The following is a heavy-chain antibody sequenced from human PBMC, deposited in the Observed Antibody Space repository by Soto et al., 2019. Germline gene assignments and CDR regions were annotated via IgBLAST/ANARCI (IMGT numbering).Heavy chain of an antibody. CDR2: ISSSSSYI. J-gene: IGHJ4*02. Sequence: GGSLRLSCAASGFTFSSYSMNWVRQAPGKGLEWVSSISSSSSYIYYADSVKGRFTISRDNAKNSLYLQMNSLRAEDTAVYYCARDARNYYDSSGYYCDYWGQGTLVTVSS. D-gene: IGHD3-22*01. CDR1: GFTFSSYS. CDR3: ARDARNYYDSSGYYCDY. V-gene: IGHV3-21*01.